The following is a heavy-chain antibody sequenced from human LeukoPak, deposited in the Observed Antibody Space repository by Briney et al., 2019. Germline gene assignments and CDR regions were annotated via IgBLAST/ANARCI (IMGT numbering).Heavy chain of an antibody. D-gene: IGHD2-15*01. CDR2: ISSAGSTK. CDR3: ARIFSGGPTGHAFDI. CDR1: DFTFGNYE. J-gene: IGHJ3*02. V-gene: IGHV3-48*03. Sequence: GWALPLSCAACDFTFGNYEMHWVRHAPGPGLGSLSYISSAGSTKYYADSVKGRFTISRDNAKNSLYLRMNSLRAEDTAVYYCARIFSGGPTGHAFDIWGQGTMVTVSS.